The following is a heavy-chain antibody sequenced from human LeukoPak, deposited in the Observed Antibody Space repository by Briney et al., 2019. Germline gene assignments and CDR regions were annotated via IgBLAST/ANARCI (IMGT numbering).Heavy chain of an antibody. CDR2: ISAYNGNT. CDR3: ASEAAAGTENAFDI. J-gene: IGHJ3*02. CDR1: GYTFTSYG. Sequence: ASVKVSCKASGYTFTSYGISWVRQAPGQGLEGMGWISAYNGNTNYAQKLQGRVTMTTDTSTSTAYMELRSLRSDDTAVYYCASEAAAGTENAFDIWGQGTMVTVSS. V-gene: IGHV1-18*01. D-gene: IGHD6-13*01.